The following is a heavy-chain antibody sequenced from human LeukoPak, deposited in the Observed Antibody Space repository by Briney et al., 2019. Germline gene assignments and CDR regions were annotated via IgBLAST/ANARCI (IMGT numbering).Heavy chain of an antibody. CDR2: ISSSSSYI. CDR1: GVTFSSYS. V-gene: IGHV3-21*01. CDR3: ARVKHGSWYVNFDY. D-gene: IGHD6-13*01. Sequence: GGSLRLSCAASGVTFSSYSMNWVRQAPGKGLEWVSSISSSSSYIYYADSVKGRFTISRDNAKNSLYLQMNSLRAEDTAVYYCARVKHGSWYVNFDYWGQGTLATVSS. J-gene: IGHJ4*02.